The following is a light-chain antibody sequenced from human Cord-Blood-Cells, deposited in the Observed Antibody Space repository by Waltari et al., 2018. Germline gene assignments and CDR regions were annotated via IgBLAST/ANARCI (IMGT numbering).Light chain of an antibody. CDR3: MQALQTPWT. V-gene: IGKV2-28*01. Sequence: DIVMTQSPLSLPVTPGETASIPCSSSQSLLHSNGYNYLDWYLQKPGQSPQLLIYLGSNRASGVPDRFSGSGSGTDFTLKISRVEAEDVGVYYCMQALQTPWTFGQGTKVEIK. CDR1: QSLLHSNGYNY. J-gene: IGKJ1*01. CDR2: LGS.